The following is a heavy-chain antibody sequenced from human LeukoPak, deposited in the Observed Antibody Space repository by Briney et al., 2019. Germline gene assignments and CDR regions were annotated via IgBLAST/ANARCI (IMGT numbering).Heavy chain of an antibody. J-gene: IGHJ3*02. CDR3: ARGGMVRRVMGAFDI. Sequence: GGSLRLSCAASGFTFSNYWMSWVRQAPGKGLEWVANIKQDGSEKYYVDSVKGRFTVSRDNAKNSRYMQVNSLRAEETAVFYCARGGMVRRVMGAFDIWGQGTLVTVSS. V-gene: IGHV3-7*01. CDR2: IKQDGSEK. D-gene: IGHD3-10*01. CDR1: GFTFSNYW.